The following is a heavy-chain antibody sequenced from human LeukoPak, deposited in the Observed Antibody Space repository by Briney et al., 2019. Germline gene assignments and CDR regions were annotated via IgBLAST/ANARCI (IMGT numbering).Heavy chain of an antibody. J-gene: IGHJ5*02. Sequence: SETLSLTCTVSGGSISSSSYYWGWIRQPPGKGLEWIGSIYYSGSTYYNPSLKSRVTISVDTSKNQFSLKLSSVTAADTAVYYCAKDGLWFGESVNWFDPWGQGTLVTVSS. CDR3: AKDGLWFGESVNWFDP. CDR1: GGSISSSSYY. CDR2: IYYSGST. D-gene: IGHD3-10*01. V-gene: IGHV4-39*02.